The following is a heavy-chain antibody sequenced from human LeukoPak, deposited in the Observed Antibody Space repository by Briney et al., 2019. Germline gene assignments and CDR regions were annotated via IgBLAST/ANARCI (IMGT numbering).Heavy chain of an antibody. V-gene: IGHV3-30*18. J-gene: IGHJ4*02. CDR2: ISYDGSNK. CDR3: AKDRWEDY. CDR1: GFTFSSYG. Sequence: GGSLRLSCAASGFTFSSYGMHWVRQAPGKGLEWVAVISYDGSNKYYADSVKGRFTISRDNSKNTLHLQMNSLRAEDTAVYYCAKDRWEDYWGQGTLVTVSS. D-gene: IGHD1-26*01.